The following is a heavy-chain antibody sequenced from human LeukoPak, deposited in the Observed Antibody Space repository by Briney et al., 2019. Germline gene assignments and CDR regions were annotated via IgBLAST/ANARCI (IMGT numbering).Heavy chain of an antibody. J-gene: IGHJ4*02. V-gene: IGHV3-23*01. CDR2: ISGSGGST. D-gene: IGHD3-22*01. Sequence: PGGSLRLSCAASGFTFSSYAMSWVRQAPGKGLEWVSAISGSGGSTYYADSVKGRFTISRGNSKNTLYLQMNSLRAEDTAVYYCANQYYYDSSGYYAYWGQGTLVTVSS. CDR1: GFTFSSYA. CDR3: ANQYYYDSSGYYAY.